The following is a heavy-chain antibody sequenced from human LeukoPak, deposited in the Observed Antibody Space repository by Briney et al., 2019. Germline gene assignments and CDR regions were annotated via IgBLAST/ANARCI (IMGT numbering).Heavy chain of an antibody. Sequence: SETLSLTCIVSGGSISSYFWGWIRQPLGKGLEWIGYIYYSGSTNYNPSLKSRVTISVDTSKNQFSLKLSSVTATDTAVYYCARYSGSNSGFDYWGQGTLVTVSS. CDR2: IYYSGST. J-gene: IGHJ4*02. CDR3: ARYSGSNSGFDY. D-gene: IGHD1-26*01. CDR1: GGSISSYF. V-gene: IGHV4-59*08.